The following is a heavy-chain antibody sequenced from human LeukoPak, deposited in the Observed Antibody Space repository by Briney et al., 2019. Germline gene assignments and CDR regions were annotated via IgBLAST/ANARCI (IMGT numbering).Heavy chain of an antibody. CDR1: GFSFSGNA. CDR3: AKDILQWTFDS. CDR2: IGSDFNT. Sequence: QPGGSLRLSCAASGFSFSGNAMAWVRQAPGTGLEWVSAIGSDFNTHYADSVKGRFTISRDNSKNTLYLQMSSLGVEDTAVYYCAKDILQWTFDSWGRGILVTVSS. J-gene: IGHJ4*02. V-gene: IGHV3-23*01. D-gene: IGHD6-19*01.